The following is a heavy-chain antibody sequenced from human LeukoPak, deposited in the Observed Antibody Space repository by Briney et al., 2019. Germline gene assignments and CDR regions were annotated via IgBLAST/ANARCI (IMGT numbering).Heavy chain of an antibody. Sequence: GASVKVSCKTSGHPSTAFFWFWWGRPPGQGLRWWGGINPNSGGTSFAQKFQGRVTMTTDTSISTAYIEVSRLRSDDTAIYYCARDLVLGYSGYNLIYWGQGTLVTVSS. CDR3: ARDLVLGYSGYNLIY. CDR2: INPNSGGT. V-gene: IGHV1-2*02. D-gene: IGHD5-12*01. CDR1: GHPSTAFF. J-gene: IGHJ4*02.